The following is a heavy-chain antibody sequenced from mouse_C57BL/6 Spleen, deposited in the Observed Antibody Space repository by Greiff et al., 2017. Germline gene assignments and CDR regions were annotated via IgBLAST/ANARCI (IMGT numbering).Heavy chain of an antibody. Sequence: VQLQQSGAELVKPGASVKLSCKASGYTFTSYWMHWVKQRPGQGLEWIGMIHPNSGSTNYNEKFKSKATLTVDKSSSPAYMHRSSLTSEDAAVYYCHYEYDESDYWGQGTSVTVAS. V-gene: IGHV1-64*01. D-gene: IGHD2-4*01. CDR1: GYTFTSYW. CDR2: IHPNSGST. J-gene: IGHJ2*03. CDR3: HYEYDESDY.